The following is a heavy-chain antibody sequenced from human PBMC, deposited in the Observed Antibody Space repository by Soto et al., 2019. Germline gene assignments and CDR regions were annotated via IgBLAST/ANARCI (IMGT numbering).Heavy chain of an antibody. V-gene: IGHV3-74*01. Sequence: PGGTLRLSCAASGFSFTHYRIYWVRHVPGKGLEWVCRVNADGSSTNYAGFAKGRFTISRDNSKNTAYLEMNNLRVDDTALYYFSKHRHWNYVLDFWGQGTSVTVSS. J-gene: IGHJ4*02. CDR1: GFSFTHYR. CDR3: SKHRHWNYVLDF. CDR2: VNADGSST. D-gene: IGHD1-7*01.